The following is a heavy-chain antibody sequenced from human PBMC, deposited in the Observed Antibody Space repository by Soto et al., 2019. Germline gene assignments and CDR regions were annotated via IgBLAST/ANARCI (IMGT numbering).Heavy chain of an antibody. CDR3: THKVQYPGSGTCGRDCYMDV. J-gene: IGHJ6*04. Sequence: QITLKESGPTLVKPTQTLTLTCTFSGFSLTPYGVAVGWIRQPPGKAPEWLALIYWDDHKTFRSSLKSRLTIAKYTSKNQVVLTMTYMDPVDTSTYYCTHKVQYPGSGTCGRDCYMDVWGKGTTVTVSS. CDR2: IYWDDHK. D-gene: IGHD3-10*01. V-gene: IGHV2-5*02. CDR1: GFSLTPYGVA.